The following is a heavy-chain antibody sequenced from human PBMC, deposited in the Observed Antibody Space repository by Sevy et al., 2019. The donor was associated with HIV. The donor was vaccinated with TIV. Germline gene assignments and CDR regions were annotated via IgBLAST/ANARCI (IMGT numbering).Heavy chain of an antibody. Sequence: GESLKISCAASGFTFSTYSMNWVRQAPGKGQEWVSCINSGSRYIYYANSVKGRFTVSRDDAKNSLHLQMNSLRAEDTAVYYCAREKEQQRVDYWGQGTLVTVSS. CDR1: GFTFSTYS. J-gene: IGHJ4*02. CDR2: INSGSRYI. CDR3: AREKEQQRVDY. V-gene: IGHV3-21*01. D-gene: IGHD6-13*01.